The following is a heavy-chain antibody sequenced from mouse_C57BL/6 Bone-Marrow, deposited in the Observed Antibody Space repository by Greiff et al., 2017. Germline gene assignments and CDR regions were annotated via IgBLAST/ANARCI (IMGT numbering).Heavy chain of an antibody. Sequence: QVQLQQPGAELVRPGTSVKLSCKASGYTFTSYWMHWVKQRPGQGLEWIGVIDPSDSYTNYNQKFKGKATLTVDTSSSTAYMQLSSLTSEDSAVYCCAREDYYSSSSHWYFDVWGTGTTVTVSS. CDR3: AREDYYSSSSHWYFDV. CDR2: IDPSDSYT. D-gene: IGHD1-1*01. CDR1: GYTFTSYW. J-gene: IGHJ1*03. V-gene: IGHV1-59*01.